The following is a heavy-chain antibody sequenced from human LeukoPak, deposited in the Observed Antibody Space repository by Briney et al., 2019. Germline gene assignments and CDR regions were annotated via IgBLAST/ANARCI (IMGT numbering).Heavy chain of an antibody. J-gene: IGHJ3*02. D-gene: IGHD3-16*01. Sequence: ASVKVSCKASGYTFTGYYMHWVRQAPGQGLEWMGWINPNSGGTNYAQKFQGRVTMTRDTSISTAYMELSRLRSDDTAVYYCARFSVGLGETNVFNIGGKGKMVTFFS. V-gene: IGHV1-2*02. CDR1: GYTFTGYY. CDR3: ARFSVGLGETNVFNI. CDR2: INPNSGGT.